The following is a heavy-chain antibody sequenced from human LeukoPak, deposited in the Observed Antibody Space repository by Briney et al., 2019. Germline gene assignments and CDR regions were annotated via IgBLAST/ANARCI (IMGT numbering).Heavy chain of an antibody. CDR3: ARGPPPPRYFDY. J-gene: IGHJ4*02. CDR1: GFTFSSYA. V-gene: IGHV3-30*04. Sequence: GSLRLSCAASGFTFSSYAMHWVRQAPGKGLEWVAVISYDGSNKYYADSVKGRFTISRDNSKNTLYLQMNSLRAEDTAVYYCARGPPPPRYFDYWGQGTLVTVSS. CDR2: ISYDGSNK.